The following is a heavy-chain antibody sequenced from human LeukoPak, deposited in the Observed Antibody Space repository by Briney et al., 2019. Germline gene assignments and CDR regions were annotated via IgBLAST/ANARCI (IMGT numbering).Heavy chain of an antibody. CDR2: INHSGST. CDR3: ARAHRIWLVNERRVLGPAFDY. J-gene: IGHJ4*02. CDR1: GGSFSGYY. D-gene: IGHD6-19*01. V-gene: IGHV4-34*01. Sequence: KPSETLSLTCAVYGGSFSGYYWSWIRQPPGKGLEWIGEINHSGSTNYNPSLKRRVTISVDTSKNKFSLKLSSVTAADTAVYYCARAHRIWLVNERRVLGPAFDYWGQGTLVTVSS.